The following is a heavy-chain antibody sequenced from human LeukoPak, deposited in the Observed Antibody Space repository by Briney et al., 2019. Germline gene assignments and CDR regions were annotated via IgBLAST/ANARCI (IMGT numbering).Heavy chain of an antibody. Sequence: ASVKVSCKASGYTFTSYDINWVRQATGQGLEWMGWMNPNSGNTGYAQKFQGRVTMTRNTSISTAYMELSSLRSEDTAVYYCARSIRSYYDFWSGPCGMDVWGQGTTVTVSS. CDR1: GYTFTSYD. J-gene: IGHJ6*02. D-gene: IGHD3-3*01. CDR2: MNPNSGNT. CDR3: ARSIRSYYDFWSGPCGMDV. V-gene: IGHV1-8*01.